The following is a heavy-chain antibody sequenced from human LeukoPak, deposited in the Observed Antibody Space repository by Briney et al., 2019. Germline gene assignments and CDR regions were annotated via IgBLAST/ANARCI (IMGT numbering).Heavy chain of an antibody. Sequence: GGSLRLSCTASGFTFGDYAMSWVRQAPGKGLEWVGFISSKAYGGTTKYAASVKGRFTISRDDSKSIAYLQMNSLKTEDTAVYYCTRSYGFWSGYFDYWGQGTLVTVSS. J-gene: IGHJ4*02. CDR1: GFTFGDYA. V-gene: IGHV3-49*04. CDR3: TRSYGFWSGYFDY. D-gene: IGHD3-3*01. CDR2: ISSKAYGGTT.